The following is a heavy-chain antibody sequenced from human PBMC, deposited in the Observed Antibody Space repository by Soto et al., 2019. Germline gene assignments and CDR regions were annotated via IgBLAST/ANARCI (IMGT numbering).Heavy chain of an antibody. V-gene: IGHV3-23*01. D-gene: IGHD6-13*01. J-gene: IGHJ4*02. Sequence: EVQLLESGGGLVQPGGSLRLSCAASGFTFSSYAMSWVRQAPGKGLEWVSAISGSGNSMYYADSVKGRFTVSRDNAENSLYLQMNSLRAEDTAVYYCARRAASGRHFDHWGQGTLVSVSS. CDR3: ARRAASGRHFDH. CDR2: ISGSGNSM. CDR1: GFTFSSYA.